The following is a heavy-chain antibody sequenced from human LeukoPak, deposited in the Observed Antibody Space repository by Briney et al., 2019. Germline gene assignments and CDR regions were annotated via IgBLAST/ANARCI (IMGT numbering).Heavy chain of an antibody. Sequence: GGSLRLSCAASGFMFNSYSMNWVRQAPGKGLEWVSFISNNIDYTYYADSVKGRFTISRDNSKNTLYLQMNSLRAEDTAIYYCAKCILTGYYKGYMDVWGKGTTVTISS. CDR3: AKCILTGYYKGYMDV. J-gene: IGHJ6*03. V-gene: IGHV3-21*04. CDR2: ISNNIDYT. CDR1: GFMFNSYS. D-gene: IGHD3-9*01.